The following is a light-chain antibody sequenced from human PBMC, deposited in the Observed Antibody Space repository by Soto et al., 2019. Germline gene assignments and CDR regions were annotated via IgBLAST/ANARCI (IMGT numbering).Light chain of an antibody. CDR3: QQYNSYSQT. Sequence: EIVMTQSPGTLSVSPGERATLSCRASQSVGRDLAWYQQKPGQAPRLLIYGASTWATGIPASFSGSGSGAEFTLTISSLQSEDFAVYYCQQYNSYSQTFGQGTKLEIK. CDR1: QSVGRD. J-gene: IGKJ2*01. V-gene: IGKV3-15*01. CDR2: GAS.